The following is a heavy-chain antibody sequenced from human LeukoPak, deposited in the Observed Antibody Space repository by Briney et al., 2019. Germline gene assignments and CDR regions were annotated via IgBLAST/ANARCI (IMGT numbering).Heavy chain of an antibody. D-gene: IGHD5-18*01. CDR3: ARDPRLQQGLLGGAFDI. J-gene: IGHJ3*02. Sequence: ASVKVSCQASGYTFTDYYMHWMRQAPGQGLEWVGWINSNSGGTSYAQKFQGRVTMPRDRSISTAYMELNRLRSDDTASFYCARDPRLQQGLLGGAFDIWGQGTKVTVSS. CDR2: INSNSGGT. CDR1: GYTFTDYY. V-gene: IGHV1-2*02.